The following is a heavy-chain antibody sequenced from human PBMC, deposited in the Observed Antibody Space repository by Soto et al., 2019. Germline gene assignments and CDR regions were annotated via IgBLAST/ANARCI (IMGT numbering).Heavy chain of an antibody. Sequence: PSETPSLTCAVYGGSFSGYYWSWIRQPPGKGLEWIGEINHSGSTNYNPSLKSRVTISVDTSKNQFSLKLSSVTAADTAVYYCARGTGDLFDYWGQGTLVTVSS. V-gene: IGHV4-34*01. CDR2: INHSGST. CDR3: ARGTGDLFDY. D-gene: IGHD7-27*01. CDR1: GGSFSGYY. J-gene: IGHJ4*02.